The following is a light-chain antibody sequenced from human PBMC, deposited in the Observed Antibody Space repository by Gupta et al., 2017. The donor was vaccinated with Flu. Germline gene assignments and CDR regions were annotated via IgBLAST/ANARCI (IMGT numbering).Light chain of an antibody. CDR2: DVD. J-gene: IGLJ3*02. V-gene: IGLV2-23*02. Sequence: SSDIGTYHLVSWYQHYPGQAPKLIIYDVDERPSGVSHRFSGSKSGSTASLTISGLQTEDEADYFCCSYAGSTTFWVFGGGTKVTVL. CDR3: CSYAGSTTFWV. CDR1: SSDIGTYHL.